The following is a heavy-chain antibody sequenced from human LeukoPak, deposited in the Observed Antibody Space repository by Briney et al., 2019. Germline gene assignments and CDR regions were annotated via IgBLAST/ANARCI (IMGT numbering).Heavy chain of an antibody. J-gene: IGHJ5*02. CDR1: GGSISSGDYY. D-gene: IGHD2-2*01. CDR2: IYYSGST. Sequence: SQTLSLTCTVSGGSISSGDYYWSWIRQPPGKGLEWIGYIYYSGSTYYNPSLKSRVTISVDTSKNQSSLKLSSVTSADTAVYYCARDLLYCSSTSCHNNWFDPWGQGTLVTVSS. CDR3: ARDLLYCSSTSCHNNWFDP. V-gene: IGHV4-30-4*08.